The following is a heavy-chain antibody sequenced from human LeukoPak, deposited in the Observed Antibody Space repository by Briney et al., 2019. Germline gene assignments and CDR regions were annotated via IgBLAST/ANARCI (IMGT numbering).Heavy chain of an antibody. V-gene: IGHV1-18*01. D-gene: IGHD3-10*01. CDR3: SRSLGVDITTGGRILDH. CDR2: INAYNGNT. J-gene: IGHJ4*02. CDR1: GYTFSNYV. Sequence: ASVKVSCKASGYTFSNYVISWVRQAPGQGLEWMGWINAYNGNTNYAQKVQGRVTMTTDTSTSTAYMELRSLRSDDTAVYFCSRSLGVDITTGGRILDHWGQGTLVTVSS.